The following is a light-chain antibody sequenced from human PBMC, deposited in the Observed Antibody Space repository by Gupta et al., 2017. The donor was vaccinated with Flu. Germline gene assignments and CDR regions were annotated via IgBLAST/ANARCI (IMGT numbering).Light chain of an antibody. J-gene: IGLJ3*02. CDR2: KNT. CDR1: ISNIGSNH. Sequence: SISNIGSNHVNWYQHLPGTAPKLLSYKNTQRPSGVPDRCSGSKSGTSASLAISGLRSDDEADYWCEAWDDSLSGPVFGGGTKLTVL. V-gene: IGLV1-47*01. CDR3: EAWDDSLSGPV.